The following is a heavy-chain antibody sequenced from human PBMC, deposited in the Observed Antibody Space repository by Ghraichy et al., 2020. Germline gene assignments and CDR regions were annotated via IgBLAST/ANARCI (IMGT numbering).Heavy chain of an antibody. CDR2: IYWDDDK. Sequence: SGPTLVKPTQTLTLTCTFSGFSLSTSGVGVGWIRQPPGKALEWLALIYWDDDKRYSPSLKSRLTITKDTSKNQVVLTMTNMDPVDTATYYCAHRLRDSSGYYSDYFDYWGQGTLVTVSS. CDR1: GFSLSTSGVG. D-gene: IGHD3-22*01. CDR3: AHRLRDSSGYYSDYFDY. J-gene: IGHJ4*02. V-gene: IGHV2-5*02.